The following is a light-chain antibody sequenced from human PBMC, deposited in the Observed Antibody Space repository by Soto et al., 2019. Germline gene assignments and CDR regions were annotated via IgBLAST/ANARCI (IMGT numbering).Light chain of an antibody. CDR1: QSVSSSY. CDR2: GAS. CDR3: QQYGSSPIT. J-gene: IGKJ3*01. V-gene: IGKV3-20*01. Sequence: EIVLTQSPCTLSLSPGERATLSCRASQSVSSSYLAWYQQKPGQAPRLLIYGASIRATGIPDRFSGSGSGTDFTLTISRLEPEAFAVYYCQQYGSSPITFGPGTKVDIK.